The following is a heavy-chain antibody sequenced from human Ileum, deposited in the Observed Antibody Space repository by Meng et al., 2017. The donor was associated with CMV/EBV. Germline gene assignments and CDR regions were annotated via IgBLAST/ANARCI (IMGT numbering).Heavy chain of an antibody. CDR1: GFTLSNYW. V-gene: IGHV3-74*01. Sequence: EAELGEFGGRLGQPRGSRGRACAASGFTLSNYWMQWVRQAPGKGLVWVASISFDGSSTNYADSVKGRFTMSRDNAKNTMYLQMNSVRVDDTAMYYCARTNNADYWGQGTLVTVSS. CDR3: ARTNNADY. CDR2: ISFDGSST. J-gene: IGHJ4*02. D-gene: IGHD1-14*01.